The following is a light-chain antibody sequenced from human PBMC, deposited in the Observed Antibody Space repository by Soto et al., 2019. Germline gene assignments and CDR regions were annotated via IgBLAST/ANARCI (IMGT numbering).Light chain of an antibody. CDR1: QSIGDS. CDR3: QHYDSYSTWT. CDR2: DVS. Sequence: DIQMTQSPSTLSASVGDRVTITCRASQSIGDSLAWYQQKPGKAPYLLISDVSSLERGVPSRFSGSGSGTEFTLTISSMQPDDFATYYCQHYDSYSTWTFGQGTKVDIK. J-gene: IGKJ1*01. V-gene: IGKV1-5*01.